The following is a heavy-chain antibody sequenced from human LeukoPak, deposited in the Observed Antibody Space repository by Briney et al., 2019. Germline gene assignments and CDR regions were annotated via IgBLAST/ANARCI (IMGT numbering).Heavy chain of an antibody. CDR1: GGSISSGDYY. Sequence: SQTLSLTCTVSGGSISSGDYYWSWIRQPPGKGLEWIGYIYYSGSTYYNPSLKSRVTISVDTSKNQFSLKLSSVTAADTAVYYCARLYNQSKYRLGYFDLWGRGTLVTVSS. J-gene: IGHJ2*01. V-gene: IGHV4-30-4*08. CDR2: IYYSGST. CDR3: ARLYNQSKYRLGYFDL. D-gene: IGHD1-14*01.